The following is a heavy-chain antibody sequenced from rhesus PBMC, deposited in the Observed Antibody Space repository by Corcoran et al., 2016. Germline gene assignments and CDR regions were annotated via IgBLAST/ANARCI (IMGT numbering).Heavy chain of an antibody. CDR1: GGSIIGGYG. CDR2: IYSSKGNN. Sequence: QVQLQESGPGLLKPSDTLSLTCAVSGGSIIGGYGCGWIRQPPGKGLEWIGSIYSSKGNNKDNPSLKNGVTSSTYTSKNQVSLKLSAVTVADTAVYYCARTTVTAKWYFDIWGPGTPITISS. D-gene: IGHD4-29*01. V-gene: IGHV4-76*01. J-gene: IGHJ2*01. CDR3: ARTTVTAKWYFDI.